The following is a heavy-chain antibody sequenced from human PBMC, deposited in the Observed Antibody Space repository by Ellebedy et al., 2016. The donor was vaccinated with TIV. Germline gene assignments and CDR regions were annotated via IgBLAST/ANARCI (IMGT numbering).Heavy chain of an antibody. CDR3: ARDRDSYDNSGYLAY. Sequence: PGGSLRLSCAASGFTFSGFGIHWVRQAPGKGLEWVAIIWYDGSNAYYADSVKGRFTISRDISDNTLYLQMNSVRAEDTAVYYCARDRDSYDNSGYLAYWGQGTPVTVSA. D-gene: IGHD3-22*01. CDR2: IWYDGSNA. V-gene: IGHV3-33*01. J-gene: IGHJ4*02. CDR1: GFTFSGFG.